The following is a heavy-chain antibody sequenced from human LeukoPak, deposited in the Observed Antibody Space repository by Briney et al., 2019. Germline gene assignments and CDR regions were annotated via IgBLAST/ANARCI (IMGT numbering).Heavy chain of an antibody. D-gene: IGHD3-22*01. J-gene: IGHJ1*01. CDR1: GFTFSTYW. V-gene: IGHV3-74*01. CDR2: IKSDGGT. CDR3: ARAPSKIGGYYPEYFRH. Sequence: GESLRLSCAASGFTFSTYWMNWVRQAPGKGLVWVSRIKSDGGTNYADSVKGRFTISRDNAKKTVSLQMNSLRPEDTGVYYCARAPSKIGGYYPEYFRHWGQGTLVTVSS.